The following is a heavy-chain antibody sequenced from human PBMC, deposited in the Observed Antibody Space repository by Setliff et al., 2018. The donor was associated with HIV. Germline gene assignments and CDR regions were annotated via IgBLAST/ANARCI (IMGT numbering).Heavy chain of an antibody. J-gene: IGHJ4*02. CDR1: GGSISSGNYF. Sequence: SETLSLTCTVSGGSISSGNYFWNWIRQPAGKGLEWIGRIYTSGSTHYNPSLESRVTMSVDTSKNQFSLKLSSVTAADTAVYYCARRDVSFWSGQFDYWGQGLLVTVSS. CDR3: ARRDVSFWSGQFDY. CDR2: IYTSGST. V-gene: IGHV4-61*02. D-gene: IGHD3-3*01.